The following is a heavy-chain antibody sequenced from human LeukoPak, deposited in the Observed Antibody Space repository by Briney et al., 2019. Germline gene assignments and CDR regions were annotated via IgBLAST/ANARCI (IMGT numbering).Heavy chain of an antibody. J-gene: IGHJ3*02. V-gene: IGHV3-7*01. CDR3: ARKGNAFDI. CDR1: GLTFSIYW. Sequence: GRSLSLSCALSGLTFSIYWTTWVRQPPGKGLGWVADIKLDVNEKYYIDSAKGRFTISTDKAKNSLYLQVNSLRGEDTALYYCARKGNAFDIWGQGTMVTVSS. CDR2: IKLDVNEK.